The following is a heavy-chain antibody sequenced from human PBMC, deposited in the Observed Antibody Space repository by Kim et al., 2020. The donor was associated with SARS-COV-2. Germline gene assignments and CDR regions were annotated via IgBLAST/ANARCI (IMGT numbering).Heavy chain of an antibody. V-gene: IGHV3-30*18. CDR1: GFTFSSYG. Sequence: GGSLRLSCAASGFTFSSYGMHWVRQAPGKGLEWVAVISYDGSNKYYADSVKGRFTISRDNSKNTLYLQMNSLRAEDTAVYYCAKDDSSSWYGYYYYYGMDVWGQGTTVTVSS. CDR3: AKDDSSSWYGYYYYYGMDV. CDR2: ISYDGSNK. D-gene: IGHD6-13*01. J-gene: IGHJ6*02.